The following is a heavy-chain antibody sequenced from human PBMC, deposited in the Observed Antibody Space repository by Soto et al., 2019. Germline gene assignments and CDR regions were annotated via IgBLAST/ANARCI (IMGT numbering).Heavy chain of an antibody. Sequence: QVQLQESGPGLVKPSQTLSLTCTVSGGSISSGGYYWSWIRQHPGKGLEWIGYIYYSGSTYYNPSLKSRVTISVDTSKPQCSLKLSSVTAADTAVYYCAREIPYYYESSGQYFDYWGQGTLVTVSS. D-gene: IGHD3-22*01. V-gene: IGHV4-31*03. CDR1: GGSISSGGYY. CDR2: IYYSGST. J-gene: IGHJ4*02. CDR3: AREIPYYYESSGQYFDY.